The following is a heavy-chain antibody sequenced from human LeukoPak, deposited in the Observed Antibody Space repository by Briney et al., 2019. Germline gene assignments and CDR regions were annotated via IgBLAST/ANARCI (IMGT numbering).Heavy chain of an antibody. CDR2: ISGSGGST. Sequence: PGGSLRLSCAASGFTFSSYAMSWVRQAPGKGLEWVSAISGSGGSTYYADSVKGRFTISRDNSKNTLYLQMNSLRAEDTAVYYCAKDLGYYYNSSGYDYWGQGTLVTVSS. D-gene: IGHD3-22*01. V-gene: IGHV3-23*01. CDR1: GFTFSSYA. J-gene: IGHJ4*02. CDR3: AKDLGYYYNSSGYDY.